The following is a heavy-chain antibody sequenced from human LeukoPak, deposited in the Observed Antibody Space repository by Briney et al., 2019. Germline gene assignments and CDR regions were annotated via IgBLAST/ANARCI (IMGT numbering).Heavy chain of an antibody. CDR2: ITPKSGGT. CDR1: GYTFTGYY. J-gene: IGHJ3*02. Sequence: GASVRVSCKASGYTFTGYYIHWLRQAPGQGLEWMGWITPKSGGTKYAQSFQGRVTMTRDTSISTAYLELSRLRSDDTAVYYCAREDCSGGSCYSLSLTPVFHVFDIWGQGTMVTVSS. V-gene: IGHV1-2*02. CDR3: AREDCSGGSCYSLSLTPVFHVFDI. D-gene: IGHD2-15*01.